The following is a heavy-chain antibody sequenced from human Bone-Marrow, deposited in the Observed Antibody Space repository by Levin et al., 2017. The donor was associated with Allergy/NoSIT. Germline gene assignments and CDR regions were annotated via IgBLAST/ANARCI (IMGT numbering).Heavy chain of an antibody. CDR3: VRGRPETDSWWNFDY. CDR1: GGSMTSGDYY. D-gene: IGHD2-15*01. CDR2: IYNTGST. Sequence: PSETLSLTCTVSGGSMTSGDYYWHWVRQPPGKGLEWIGYIYNTGSTIYSPSLKSRMTISIDTSKNQFSLKLDSVSAADTAVYYCVRGRPETDSWWNFDYWGQGTLVTVSS. J-gene: IGHJ4*02. V-gene: IGHV4-30-4*01.